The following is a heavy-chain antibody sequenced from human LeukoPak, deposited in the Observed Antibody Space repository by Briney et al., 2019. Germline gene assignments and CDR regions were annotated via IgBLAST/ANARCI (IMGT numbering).Heavy chain of an antibody. CDR2: IHTDGRIT. J-gene: IGHJ4*02. CDR1: GFSFRNYA. Sequence: PGGSLRLSCVASGFSFRNYAIESVRRAPGKGLGFVAVIHTDGRITYYADSVKGRFTISRDNSKNTVYLQMGSLRGEDMAVYYCTRDGGSFCDLDYWGQGALVTVSS. V-gene: IGHV3-64*02. CDR3: TRDGGSFCDLDY. D-gene: IGHD1-26*01.